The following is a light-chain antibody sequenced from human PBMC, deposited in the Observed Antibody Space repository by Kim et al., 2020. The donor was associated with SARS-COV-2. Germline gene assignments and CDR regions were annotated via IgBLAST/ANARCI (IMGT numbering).Light chain of an antibody. J-gene: IGLJ2*01. CDR3: QVWDSNTVI. CDR1: NIGGKH. CDR2: RNN. V-gene: IGLV3-9*01. Sequence: SYELTQPLSVSVALGQTAKITCGGNNIGGKHVHWYQQKPGQAPVTVIYRNNNLPSGIPERFSGSKSGNAASLSITRVQVGDEAVYFCQVWDSNTVIFGGG.